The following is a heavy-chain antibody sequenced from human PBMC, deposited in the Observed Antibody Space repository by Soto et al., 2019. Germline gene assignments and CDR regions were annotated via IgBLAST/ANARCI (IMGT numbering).Heavy chain of an antibody. D-gene: IGHD3-22*01. V-gene: IGHV4-30-4*01. CDR2: IYYSGST. J-gene: IGHJ5*02. CDR1: GGYISNGDYY. CDR3: ARTQYDSSGYYFPWFDP. Sequence: SETQPLTYTVSGGYISNGDYYWSWIRQPPGKGLEWIGYIYYSGSTYYNPSLKSRVTISVDTSKNQFSLKLSSVTAADTAVYYCARTQYDSSGYYFPWFDPWGQGTLVTVS.